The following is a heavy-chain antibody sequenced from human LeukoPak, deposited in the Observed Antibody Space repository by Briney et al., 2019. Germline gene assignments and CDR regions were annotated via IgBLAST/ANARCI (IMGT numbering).Heavy chain of an antibody. Sequence: PGRSLRLSCAASGFTFSSYGMHWVRQAPGKGLERVAVISYDGSNKYYADSVKGRFTISRDNSKNTLYLQMNSLRAEDTAVYYCAKDASGSYSAWGQGTLVTVSS. CDR1: GFTFSSYG. V-gene: IGHV3-30*18. CDR2: ISYDGSNK. J-gene: IGHJ5*02. CDR3: AKDASGSYSA. D-gene: IGHD1-26*01.